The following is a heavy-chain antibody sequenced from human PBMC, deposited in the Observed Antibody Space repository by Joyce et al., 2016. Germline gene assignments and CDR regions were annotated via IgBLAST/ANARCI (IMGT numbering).Heavy chain of an antibody. CDR3: ARSKGSAWYLFDY. Sequence: QMQPRESGPGLVKPSETLSLTCSVSGSSVRTSSDYWGWIRKPPGKGLEWIWSIYYSGSGYHTLALKSRDTISVDTSKNQFSLKLNSVTAADTTVYYCARSKGSAWYLFDYWGQGTLVTVSS. V-gene: IGHV4-39*07. D-gene: IGHD6-19*01. CDR2: IYYSGSG. CDR1: GSSVRTSSDY. J-gene: IGHJ4*02.